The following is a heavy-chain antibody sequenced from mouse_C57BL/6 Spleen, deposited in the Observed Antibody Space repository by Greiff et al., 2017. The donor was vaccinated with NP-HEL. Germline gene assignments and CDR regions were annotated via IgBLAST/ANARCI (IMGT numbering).Heavy chain of an antibody. V-gene: IGHV3-6*01. CDR1: GYSITSGYY. Sequence: ESGPCLVKPSQSLSLTCSVTGYSITSGYYWNWIRQFPGNKLEWMGYISYDGSNNYNPSLKNRISITRDTSKNQFFLKLNSVTTEDTATYYCAREGDYSNYSYFDYWGQGTTLTVSS. CDR3: AREGDYSNYSYFDY. CDR2: ISYDGSN. D-gene: IGHD2-5*01. J-gene: IGHJ2*01.